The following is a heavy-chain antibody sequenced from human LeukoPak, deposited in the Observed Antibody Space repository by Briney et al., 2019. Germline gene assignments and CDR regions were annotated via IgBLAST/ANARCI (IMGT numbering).Heavy chain of an antibody. J-gene: IGHJ4*02. D-gene: IGHD2-15*01. V-gene: IGHV1-69*13. Sequence: ASVKVSCKASGGTFSSYAISWVRQAPGQGLEWMGGIIPIFGTANYAQKFQGRVTITVDESTSTAYMELSSLRSEDTAVYYCARLGYCSGGSCYSAYWGQGTLVTVSS. CDR2: IIPIFGTA. CDR1: GGTFSSYA. CDR3: ARLGYCSGGSCYSAY.